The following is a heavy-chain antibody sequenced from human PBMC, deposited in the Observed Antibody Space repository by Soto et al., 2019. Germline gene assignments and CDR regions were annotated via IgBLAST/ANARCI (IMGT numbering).Heavy chain of an antibody. D-gene: IGHD2-8*01. CDR3: ATKPNGLYYFDD. J-gene: IGHJ4*02. Sequence: SETLSLTCTVSGGSISSAGYYWSWIRQHPGKGLEWIGYTYSSGVTYYDPSLKSRVTMSVDMSKNQFSLRLSSVTAADTAVYYCATKPNGLYYFDDWGQGALVTVSS. CDR2: TYSSGVT. V-gene: IGHV4-31*03. CDR1: GGSISSAGYY.